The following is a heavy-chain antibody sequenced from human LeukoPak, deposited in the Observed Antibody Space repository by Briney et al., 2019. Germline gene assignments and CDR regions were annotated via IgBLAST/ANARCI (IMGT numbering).Heavy chain of an antibody. Sequence: GGSLRLSCAASGFTFTNYGMTWVRQAPGKGLEWVSSISARSDAIYYADSVKGRFTISRDNSKNTLNLHMNSLRAEDTAVYYCAARGYTYFFDYWGQGTLVTVSS. J-gene: IGHJ4*02. D-gene: IGHD5-18*01. CDR1: GFTFTNYG. CDR2: ISARSDAI. CDR3: AARGYTYFFDY. V-gene: IGHV3-23*01.